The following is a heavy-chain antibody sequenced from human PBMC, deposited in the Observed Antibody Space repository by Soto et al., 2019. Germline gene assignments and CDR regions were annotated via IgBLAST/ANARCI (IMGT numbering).Heavy chain of an antibody. J-gene: IGHJ6*02. Sequence: QVQSQESGPGLVKPSETLSLTCTVSGGSITNYYCSWFRQPPGKGLEWIGYINYDGYSAYNLSLKRRVTLSMDASKTQFSLMLESVTATDTAVYYCARHGFGPLHGRVDVWGPGTTVIVSS. CDR2: INYDGYS. V-gene: IGHV4-59*08. CDR1: GGSITNYY. D-gene: IGHD3-10*01. CDR3: ARHGFGPLHGRVDV.